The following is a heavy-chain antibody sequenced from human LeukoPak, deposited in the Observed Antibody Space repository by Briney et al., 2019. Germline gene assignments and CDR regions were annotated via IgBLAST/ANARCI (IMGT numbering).Heavy chain of an antibody. CDR3: ARTTMVQGTYYMDV. V-gene: IGHV4-38-2*02. D-gene: IGHD3-10*01. CDR2: IYYSGYT. CDR1: GYSISSGYY. Sequence: TSETLSLTCTVSGYSISSGYYWGCIRQPPGKGLEWIGCIYYSGYTNYKSSLKSRVTISVDTSKNQFSLKLSSVTAADTAVYYCARTTMVQGTYYMDVWGKGTTVTVSS. J-gene: IGHJ6*03.